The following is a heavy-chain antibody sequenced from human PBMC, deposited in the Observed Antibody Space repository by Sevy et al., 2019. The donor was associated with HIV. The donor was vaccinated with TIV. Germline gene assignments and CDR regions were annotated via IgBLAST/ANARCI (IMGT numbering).Heavy chain of an antibody. J-gene: IGHJ6*02. D-gene: IGHD3-3*01. CDR2: ISYDGSNK. CDR3: AKDFLLRFLEWLNKDEYYYGMDV. Sequence: GGSLRLSCAASGFTFSSYGMHWVRQAPGKGLEWVAVISYDGSNKYYADSVKGRFTISRDNSKNTLYLQMNSLRAEDMAVYYCAKDFLLRFLEWLNKDEYYYGMDVWGQGTTVTVSS. CDR1: GFTFSSYG. V-gene: IGHV3-30*18.